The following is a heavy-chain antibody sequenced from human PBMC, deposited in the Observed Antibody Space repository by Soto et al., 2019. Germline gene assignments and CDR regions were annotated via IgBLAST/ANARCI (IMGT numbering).Heavy chain of an antibody. CDR2: VSGYNGNK. V-gene: IGHV1-18*01. CDR3: ARAGELPYYYYGIDV. Sequence: QVQLVQSGGEVKKPGASVKVSCKSSGYTFTTPGVSWVRQVPGKGLEWMGWVSGYNGNKKYEEKFHDRVTMTTDTSTSTAYLDLRSLTTDDTAVYYCARAGELPYYYYGIDVWGQGTTVIVSS. D-gene: IGHD1-7*01. CDR1: GYTFTTPG. J-gene: IGHJ6*02.